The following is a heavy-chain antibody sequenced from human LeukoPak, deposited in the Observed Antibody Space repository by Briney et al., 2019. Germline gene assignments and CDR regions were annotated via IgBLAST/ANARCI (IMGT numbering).Heavy chain of an antibody. J-gene: IGHJ4*02. Sequence: GGSLRLSCGASGFTFSSYAMSWVRQAPGKGLEWVSAVIGSGGSTYYADSVKGRFTISRDNSKNTPYLQMNSLRAEDTAVYYCAKGYSSGWPNDYWGQGTLVTVSS. V-gene: IGHV3-23*01. CDR2: VIGSGGST. D-gene: IGHD6-19*01. CDR3: AKGYSSGWPNDY. CDR1: GFTFSSYA.